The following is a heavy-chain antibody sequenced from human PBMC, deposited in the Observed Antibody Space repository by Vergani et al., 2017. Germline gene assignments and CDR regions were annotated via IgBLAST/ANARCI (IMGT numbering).Heavy chain of an antibody. J-gene: IGHJ3*02. CDR1: GDSVSSNSAA. CDR2: TYYRSKWYN. D-gene: IGHD1-7*01. Sequence: QVQLQESGPGLVKPSQTLSLTCAISGDSVSSNSAAWNWIRQSPSRGLEWLGRTYYRSKWYNDYAVSVKSRITINPDTSKNQFSLQLNSVTPEDTAVYYCASADSGTTSPAHDAFDIWGQGTMVTVSS. V-gene: IGHV6-1*01. CDR3: ASADSGTTSPAHDAFDI.